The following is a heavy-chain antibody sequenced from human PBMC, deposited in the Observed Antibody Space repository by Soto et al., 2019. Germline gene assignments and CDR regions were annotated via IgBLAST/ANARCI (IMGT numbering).Heavy chain of an antibody. Sequence: QITLKESGPTLVKPTQTLTLTCTFSGFSFTTDGMGVGWIRQPPGKALEWLALIYWDDDKRYSPSLKSRLTIPKDASRNHVVLTLTNMDPADTATYYCAHLAWAASGTRYYFDYWGQGTLVTVSS. CDR1: GFSFTTDGMG. D-gene: IGHD6-13*01. CDR3: AHLAWAASGTRYYFDY. J-gene: IGHJ4*02. CDR2: IYWDDDK. V-gene: IGHV2-5*02.